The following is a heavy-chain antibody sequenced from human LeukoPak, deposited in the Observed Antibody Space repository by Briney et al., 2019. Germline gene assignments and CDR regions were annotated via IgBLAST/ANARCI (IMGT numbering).Heavy chain of an antibody. J-gene: IGHJ6*03. CDR2: IWSGGRTG. V-gene: IGHV3-33*01. CDR3: ARDIWNDGNYYMDV. Sequence: GRALRLSCTASGFTLSDYGMHWVRQAPGKGLEWVALIWSGGRTGLYADSVKGRFAISRDTSMLYLQMNSLRVEDTAVYYCARDIWNDGNYYMDVWGKGTTVTVSS. CDR1: GFTLSDYG. D-gene: IGHD1-1*01.